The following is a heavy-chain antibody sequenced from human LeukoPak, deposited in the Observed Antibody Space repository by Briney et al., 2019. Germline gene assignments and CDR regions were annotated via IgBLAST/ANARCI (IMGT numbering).Heavy chain of an antibody. CDR2: INHSGST. J-gene: IGHJ5*02. Sequence: WETLSLTCAVYGGSFSGYYWSWIRQPAGKGLEWIGEINHSGSTNYNPSLKSRVTISVDTSKNQFSLKLSSVTAADTAVYYCARGRQLVLLCKRNWFDPWGQGTLVTVSS. CDR3: ARGRQLVLLCKRNWFDP. CDR1: GGSFSGYY. V-gene: IGHV4-34*01. D-gene: IGHD6-13*01.